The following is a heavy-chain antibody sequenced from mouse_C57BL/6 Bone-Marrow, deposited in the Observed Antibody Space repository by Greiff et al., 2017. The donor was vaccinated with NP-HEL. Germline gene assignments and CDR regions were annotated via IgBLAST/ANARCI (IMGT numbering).Heavy chain of an antibody. Sequence: EVKLVESGGGLVKPGGSLKLSCAASGFTFSSYAMSWVRQTPEKRLEWVATISDGGSYTYSPDNVQGRFTISRDNAKNNLYLQLSHLKSEDTAMYYCARVLLLGQDAYWGQGTLVTVSA. CDR1: GFTFSSYA. J-gene: IGHJ3*01. CDR2: ISDGGSYT. D-gene: IGHD4-1*01. CDR3: ARVLLLGQDAY. V-gene: IGHV5-4*03.